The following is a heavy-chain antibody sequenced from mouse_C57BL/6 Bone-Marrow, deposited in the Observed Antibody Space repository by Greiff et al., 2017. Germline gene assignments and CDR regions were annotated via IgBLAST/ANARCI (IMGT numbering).Heavy chain of an antibody. J-gene: IGHJ3*01. CDR1: GYTFTSYG. Sequence: QVQLQQSGAELARPGASVKLSCKASGYTFTSYGISWVKQRTGQGLEWIGEIYPRSGNTYYNEKFKGKATLTADKSSSTAYMELRSLTSEDSAVYFCASRYYYGSRFGFAYWGQGTLVTVSA. CDR2: IYPRSGNT. V-gene: IGHV1-81*01. D-gene: IGHD1-1*01. CDR3: ASRYYYGSRFGFAY.